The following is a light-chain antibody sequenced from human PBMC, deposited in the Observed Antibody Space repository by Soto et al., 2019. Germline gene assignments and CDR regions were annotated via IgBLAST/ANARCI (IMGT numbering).Light chain of an antibody. J-gene: IGKJ4*01. V-gene: IGKV3-11*01. CDR2: DAS. Sequence: EIVLTQSPVTLSLSPGERATLSCRASQSVSSSLAGYQQKPGQAPRLLIYDASNRATGIPARFSGSGSETDFNLTVSSLEPEDFAVYYCQQRSNWPLSFGGGTKVEIK. CDR1: QSVSSS. CDR3: QQRSNWPLS.